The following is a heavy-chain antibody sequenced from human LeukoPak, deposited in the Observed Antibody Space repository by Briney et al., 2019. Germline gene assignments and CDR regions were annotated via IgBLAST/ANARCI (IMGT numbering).Heavy chain of an antibody. Sequence: SETLSLTCTVSGGSISSYYWSWIRQPPGKGLEWIGYIYYSGSTNYNPSLKSRVTISVDTSKNQFSLKLSSVTAADTAVYYCARGAMEQLSYNWSDPWGQGTLVTVSS. J-gene: IGHJ5*02. V-gene: IGHV4-59*01. CDR1: GGSISSYY. D-gene: IGHD6-19*01. CDR3: ARGAMEQLSYNWSDP. CDR2: IYYSGST.